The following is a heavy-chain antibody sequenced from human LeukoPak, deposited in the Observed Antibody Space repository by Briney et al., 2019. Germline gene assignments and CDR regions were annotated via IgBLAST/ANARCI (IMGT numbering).Heavy chain of an antibody. CDR3: AKGGKGDVTPFDY. J-gene: IGHJ4*02. V-gene: IGHV3-23*01. Sequence: GGSLRLSCAASGFTFTSYSMNWVRQAPGKGLEWVSIISGGCGSTYYADSVKGRFTISRDNSKNTLYLQVNSLRAEDTAVYYCAKGGKGDVTPFDYWGQGTLVTVSS. CDR1: GFTFTSYS. CDR2: ISGGCGST. D-gene: IGHD3-16*01.